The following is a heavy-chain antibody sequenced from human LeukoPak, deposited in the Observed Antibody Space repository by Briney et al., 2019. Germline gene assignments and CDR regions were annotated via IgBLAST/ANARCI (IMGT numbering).Heavy chain of an antibody. J-gene: IGHJ5*02. Sequence: PSETLSLTCAVYGGSFSGYYWSWIRQPPGKGLEWVGEINHSGSTNYNPSLKSRVTISVDTSKNQFSLKLSSVTAADTAVYYCARVLNWFDPWGQGTLVTVSS. V-gene: IGHV4-34*01. CDR1: GGSFSGYY. CDR3: ARVLNWFDP. CDR2: INHSGST.